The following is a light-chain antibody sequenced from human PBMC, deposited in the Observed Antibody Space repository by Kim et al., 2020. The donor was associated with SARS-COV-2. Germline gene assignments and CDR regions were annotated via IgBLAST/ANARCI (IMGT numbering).Light chain of an antibody. CDR2: DAS. Sequence: DIQMTQSPSSLSASVGDRVTITCRASQDISTYVAWFQQEAGKAPKSLIFDASSLQSGVPSKFSGSGSGTEFTLTISSLQPEDFATYYCQQYNHHPYTFGQGTKLQL. V-gene: IGKV1-16*02. J-gene: IGKJ2*01. CDR1: QDISTY. CDR3: QQYNHHPYT.